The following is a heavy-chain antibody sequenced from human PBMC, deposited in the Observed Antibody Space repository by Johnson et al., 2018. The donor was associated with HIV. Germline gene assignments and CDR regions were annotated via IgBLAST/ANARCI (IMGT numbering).Heavy chain of an antibody. V-gene: IGHV3-7*01. CDR3: ATDIVVVLALGGDAFDI. J-gene: IGHJ3*02. D-gene: IGHD2-2*01. Sequence: VQLVESGGGVVQPGRSLRLSCAASGFPFSSFWMHWVRQTPGKGLEWVANINQDGSEKYYVDSARGRFTISRDNAKNSLYLQMSSLRAEDTAVYYCATDIVVVLALGGDAFDIWGQGTMVIVSS. CDR2: INQDGSEK. CDR1: GFPFSSFW.